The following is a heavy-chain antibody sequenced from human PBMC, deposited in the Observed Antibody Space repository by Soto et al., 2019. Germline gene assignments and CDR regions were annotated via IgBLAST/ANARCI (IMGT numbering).Heavy chain of an antibody. D-gene: IGHD3-10*01. CDR2: VHYSGST. CDR3: PRSPTGSGSSYLWN. CDR1: GDSISSGEYY. Sequence: QVHLQESGPGLVKPSETLSLTCSVSGDSISSGEYYWNWIRQHPVKGLEWIGFVHYSGSTFYNPSLERRVSISIDTSQKRFLLKVTSVPSADTGVYYWPRSPTGSGSSYLWNWGQGTLITVSS. V-gene: IGHV4-31*03. J-gene: IGHJ4*02.